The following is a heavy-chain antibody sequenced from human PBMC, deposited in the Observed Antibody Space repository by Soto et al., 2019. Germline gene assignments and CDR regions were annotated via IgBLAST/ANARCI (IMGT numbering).Heavy chain of an antibody. Sequence: LYLTCSVSGGSISSGGYSWSWIRQPPGKGLEWIGYIYHSGSTYYNPSLKSRVTISVDRSKNQFSLKLSSVTAADTAVYYCARVPGPWGQGTLVTVSS. CDR3: ARVPGP. V-gene: IGHV4-30-2*01. CDR2: IYHSGST. J-gene: IGHJ5*02. CDR1: GGSISSGGYS.